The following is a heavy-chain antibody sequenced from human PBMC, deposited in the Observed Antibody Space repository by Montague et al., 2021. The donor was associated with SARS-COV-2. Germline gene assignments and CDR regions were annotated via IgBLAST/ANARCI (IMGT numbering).Heavy chain of an antibody. CDR2: IYYSGST. CDR3: ARVKRGDYYGLGVSADLDY. Sequence: SETLSLTCTVSGGSISSYYWSWIRQPPGKGLEWIGYIYYSGSTNYNSSLKSRVTISVDTSKNQFSLKLSSVTAADTAVYYCARVKRGDYYGLGVSADLDYRGQGTLVTVSS. V-gene: IGHV4-59*01. J-gene: IGHJ4*02. D-gene: IGHD3-10*01. CDR1: GGSISSYY.